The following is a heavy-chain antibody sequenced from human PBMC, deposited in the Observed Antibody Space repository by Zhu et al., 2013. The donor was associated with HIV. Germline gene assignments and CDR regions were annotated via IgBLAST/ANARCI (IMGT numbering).Heavy chain of an antibody. CDR1: GGTFSSYA. J-gene: IGHJ4*02. CDR3: AREGYYFDY. V-gene: IGHV1-46*01. Sequence: QVQLVQSGAEVKKPGASVKVSCKASGGTFSSYAISWVRQAPGQGLEWMGIINPSVSRTSYPQKFQGRITMTRDTSTSTVYMELSGLTSEDTAVYYCAREGYYFDYWGQGTLVIVSS. CDR2: INPSVSRT.